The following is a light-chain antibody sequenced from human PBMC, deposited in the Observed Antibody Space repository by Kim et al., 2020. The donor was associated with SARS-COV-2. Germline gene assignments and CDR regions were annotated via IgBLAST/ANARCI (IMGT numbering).Light chain of an antibody. CDR3: SSYRSTSTPVL. V-gene: IGLV2-14*03. CDR2: DVN. J-gene: IGLJ2*01. Sequence: QSLTISSTGTSIYIGAYNFVSWYQQRPGKVPKLMIYDVNKRPSGISTRFAGSKSGNTASLTISGLQAEDEADYYCSSYRSTSTPVLFGGGTQLTVL. CDR1: SIYIGAYNF.